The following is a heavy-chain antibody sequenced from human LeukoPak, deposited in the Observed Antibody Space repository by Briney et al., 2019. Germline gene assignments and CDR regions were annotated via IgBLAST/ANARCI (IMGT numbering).Heavy chain of an antibody. Sequence: PSETLSLTCTVSGYSISSGYYWGWIRQPPGKGLEWIGSIYHSGSTYYIPSLKSRVTISVDTSKNQFSLKLSSVTAADTAVYYCARVGYYGSGSYYNGVFDYWGQGTLVTVSS. CDR3: ARVGYYGSGSYYNGVFDY. D-gene: IGHD3-10*01. J-gene: IGHJ4*02. CDR2: IYHSGST. CDR1: GYSISSGYY. V-gene: IGHV4-38-2*02.